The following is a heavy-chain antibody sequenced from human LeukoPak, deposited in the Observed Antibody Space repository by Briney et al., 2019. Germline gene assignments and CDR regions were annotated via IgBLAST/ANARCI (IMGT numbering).Heavy chain of an antibody. CDR1: GYTFTSYD. Sequence: ASVKVSCKASGYTFTSYDINWVRQATGQGLEWMGWMNPNSGNTGYAQKLQGRVTMTRNTSISTAYMELSSLRSEDTAVYYCARGRYRQSRGKYDYGDYTAYYYYYYGMDVWGQGTTVTVSS. D-gene: IGHD4-17*01. CDR2: MNPNSGNT. CDR3: ARGRYRQSRGKYDYGDYTAYYYYYYGMDV. V-gene: IGHV1-8*01. J-gene: IGHJ6*02.